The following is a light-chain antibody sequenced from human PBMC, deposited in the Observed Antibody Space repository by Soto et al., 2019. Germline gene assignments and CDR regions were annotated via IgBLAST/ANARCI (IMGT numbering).Light chain of an antibody. J-gene: IGKJ2*01. CDR1: QSVSRN. Sequence: EVVLTQSPATLSVSPGDRATLSCRASQSVSRNLAWYQQKPGQAPRLLIYGASTRATGAPARFSDSVSATEFTLSISSLQSEDVAVYYCQQYGDWPPETFGQGTKLEI. V-gene: IGKV3-15*01. CDR3: QQYGDWPPET. CDR2: GAS.